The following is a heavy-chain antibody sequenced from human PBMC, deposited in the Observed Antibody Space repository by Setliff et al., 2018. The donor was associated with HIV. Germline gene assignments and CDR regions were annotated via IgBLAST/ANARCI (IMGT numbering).Heavy chain of an antibody. CDR3: ASLDGSESPYSYYYYMDV. V-gene: IGHV4-39*01. J-gene: IGHJ6*03. CDR1: GGYISTSRYY. CDR2: INNRGNP. D-gene: IGHD3-10*01. Sequence: SSETLSLTCTVSGGYISTSRYYWGWIRQPPGKGLEWIGSINNRGNPYYNPSLKSRAAISVDTSKNQISLKLSSVTAADTAVYYCASLDGSESPYSYYYYMDVCGEGTAVTVSS.